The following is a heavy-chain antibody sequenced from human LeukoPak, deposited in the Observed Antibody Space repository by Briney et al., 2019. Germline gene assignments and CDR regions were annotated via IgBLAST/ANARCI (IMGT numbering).Heavy chain of an antibody. CDR2: IYTSGST. D-gene: IGHD3-22*01. J-gene: IGHJ6*03. CDR1: GGSISSYY. CDR3: ARGYDSSGYYSLGYYYYMDV. Sequence: SETLSLTCTVSGGSISSYYWSWIRQPAGKGLEWIGRIYTSGSTNYNPSLKSRVTVSVDTSKNQFSLKLSSVTAADTAVYYCARGYDSSGYYSLGYYYYMDVWGKGTTVTVSS. V-gene: IGHV4-4*07.